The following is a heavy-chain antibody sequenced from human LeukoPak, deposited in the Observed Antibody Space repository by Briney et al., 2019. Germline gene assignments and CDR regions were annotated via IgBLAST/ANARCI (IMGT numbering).Heavy chain of an antibody. CDR3: AREIGSAARGR. V-gene: IGHV3-7*05. J-gene: IGHJ4*02. D-gene: IGHD6-13*01. Sequence: AGGSLRLSCATSGFTFDSYWMSWVRQAPGKGLEWVANIKEDGSEKYYVDSVKGRFTISRDNAKNSVYLQMNSLRAEDTAVYYCAREIGSAARGRWGQGTLVTVS. CDR2: IKEDGSEK. CDR1: GFTFDSYW.